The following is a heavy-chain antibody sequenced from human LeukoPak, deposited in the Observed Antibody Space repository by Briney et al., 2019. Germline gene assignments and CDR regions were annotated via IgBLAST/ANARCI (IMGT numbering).Heavy chain of an antibody. Sequence: GGSLRLSCAASGFTFSSYAMSWVRQAPGKGLEWVSAISGSGGSTYYADSVKGRFTISRDNSKNTLYLQMNSLRAEDTAVYYCANSLEWLDVYFDYWGQGTLVTASS. CDR1: GFTFSSYA. V-gene: IGHV3-23*01. CDR2: ISGSGGST. D-gene: IGHD3-3*01. J-gene: IGHJ4*02. CDR3: ANSLEWLDVYFDY.